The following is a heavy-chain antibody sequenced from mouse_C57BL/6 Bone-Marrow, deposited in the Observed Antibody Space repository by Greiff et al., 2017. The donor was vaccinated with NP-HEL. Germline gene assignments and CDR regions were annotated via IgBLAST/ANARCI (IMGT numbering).Heavy chain of an antibody. J-gene: IGHJ3*01. CDR1: GYTFTSYW. CDR2: IDPSDSYT. Sequence: QVQLQQPGAELVMPGASVKLSCKASGYTFTSYWMHWVKQRPGQGLEWIGEIDPSDSYTNYHQKFKGKSTLTVDTSSSPAYMQLSSLTSEDSAVYYCARGGACFAYWGQGTPVTVSA. V-gene: IGHV1-69*01. CDR3: ARGGACFAY.